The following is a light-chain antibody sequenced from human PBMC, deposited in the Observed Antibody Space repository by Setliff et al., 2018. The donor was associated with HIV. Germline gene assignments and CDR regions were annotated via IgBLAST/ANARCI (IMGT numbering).Light chain of an antibody. CDR3: SSFGSSNTHV. CDR1: CNDVGGYNY. J-gene: IGLJ1*01. CDR2: EVT. V-gene: IGLV2-14*01. Sequence: LTQPASVSGSPGQSITISCTGTCNDVGGYNYVCWYQQHPGKAPKLMIYEVTNRPSGVSYRFSGSKSGNTASLTISGLQAEDGADYYCSSFGSSNTHVFGTGTKVTVL.